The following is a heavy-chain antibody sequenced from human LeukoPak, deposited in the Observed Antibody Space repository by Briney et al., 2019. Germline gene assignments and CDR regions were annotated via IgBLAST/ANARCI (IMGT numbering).Heavy chain of an antibody. CDR1: GFTFDDYA. V-gene: IGHV3-9*03. J-gene: IGHJ4*02. CDR3: ARGRYYHDTSGYYSLDY. D-gene: IGHD3-22*01. CDR2: TSWNSNSI. Sequence: GRSLRLSCAASGFTFDDYAMHWVRQAPGKGLEWVSSTSWNSNSIDYADSVKGRLTISRDNAKNSPYLQLNSLRAEDMALYYCARGRYYHDTSGYYSLDYWGQGTLVTVSS.